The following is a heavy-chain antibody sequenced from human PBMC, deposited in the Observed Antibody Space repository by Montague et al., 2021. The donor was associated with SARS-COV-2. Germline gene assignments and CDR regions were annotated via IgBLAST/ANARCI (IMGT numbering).Heavy chain of an antibody. J-gene: IGHJ4*02. Sequence: SETLSLTCIVSGESIDRDTYYWGWIRQSPGKGLEWIGSLSSSGSTYYNPSLRSRVTISMDTSKNHFSLKVNSVTATDTAVYFCARPVGVSGWFYFDAWGQGTLVSVSS. CDR1: GESIDRDTYY. V-gene: IGHV4-39*02. D-gene: IGHD6-19*01. CDR3: ARPVGVSGWFYFDA. CDR2: LSSSGST.